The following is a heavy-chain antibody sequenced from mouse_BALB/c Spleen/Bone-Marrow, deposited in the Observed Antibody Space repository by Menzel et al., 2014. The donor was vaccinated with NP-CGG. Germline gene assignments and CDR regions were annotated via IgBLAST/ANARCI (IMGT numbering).Heavy chain of an antibody. CDR3: ARQRGYAYAMDY. CDR1: GFAFSGYD. CDR2: ISSGGSNT. V-gene: IGHV5-12-1*01. Sequence: EVQVVESGGGLVKPGGSLKLSCAASGFAFSGYDVPWVRQTPEKRLEWVAYISSGGSNTYYPDTVKGRFTISRDNAKNTLYLQMNSLKSEDTAMYYCARQRGYAYAMDYWSQRTSVTVST. J-gene: IGHJ4*01. D-gene: IGHD2-2*01.